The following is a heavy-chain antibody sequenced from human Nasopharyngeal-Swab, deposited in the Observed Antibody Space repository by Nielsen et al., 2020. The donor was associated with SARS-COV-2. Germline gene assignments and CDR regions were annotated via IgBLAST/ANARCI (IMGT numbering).Heavy chain of an antibody. CDR1: GFTFSSYA. Sequence: GESLKISCAASGFTFSSYAMSWVRQAPGKGLEWVSAISGSGGSTYYADSVKGRFTISRDNYRSTLFLQMSSLRAEDTAVYYCAIRGRSMGVTAFDIWGQGTMVTVSS. V-gene: IGHV3-23*01. D-gene: IGHD2/OR15-2a*01. J-gene: IGHJ3*02. CDR3: AIRGRSMGVTAFDI. CDR2: ISGSGGST.